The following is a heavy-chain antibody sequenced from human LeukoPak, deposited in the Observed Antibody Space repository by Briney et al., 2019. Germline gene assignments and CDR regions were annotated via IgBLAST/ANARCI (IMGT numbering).Heavy chain of an antibody. D-gene: IGHD6-13*01. CDR3: ARSRSPYSSSLDY. Sequence: PSETLSLTCTVSGGSISSYYWSWIRQPPGKGLEWIGYIYYSGGTNYNPSLKSRVTISVDTSKNQFSLKLSSVTAADTAVYYCARSRSPYSSSLDYWGQGTLVTVSS. J-gene: IGHJ4*02. CDR2: IYYSGGT. V-gene: IGHV4-59*08. CDR1: GGSISSYY.